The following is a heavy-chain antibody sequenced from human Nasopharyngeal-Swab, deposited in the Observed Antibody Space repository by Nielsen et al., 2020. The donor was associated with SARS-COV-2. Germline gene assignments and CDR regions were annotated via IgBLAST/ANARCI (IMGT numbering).Heavy chain of an antibody. V-gene: IGHV3-23*01. CDR2: ISGSGGST. CDR3: AKGPGYDILTGYFCYYHMDV. J-gene: IGHJ6*03. Sequence: VRQAPGKGLEWVSAISGSGGSTYYADSVKGRFTISRDNSKNTLYLQMNSLRAEDTAVYYCAKGPGYDILTGYFCYYHMDVWGKGTTVTVSS. D-gene: IGHD3-9*01.